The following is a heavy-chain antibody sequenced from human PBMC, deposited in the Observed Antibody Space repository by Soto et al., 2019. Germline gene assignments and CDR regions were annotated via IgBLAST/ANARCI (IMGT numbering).Heavy chain of an antibody. CDR1: GGTISSYA. CDR2: IIPIFGTA. J-gene: IGHJ6*02. D-gene: IGHD3-22*01. CDR3: ARVRDDSSGYQALGMDV. Sequence: SVTVSCKASGGTISSYAISWVRQAPGQGLEWMGGIIPIFGTANYAQKFQGRVTITADESTSTAYMELSSLRSEDTAVYYCARVRDDSSGYQALGMDVWGQGTTVTVSS. V-gene: IGHV1-69*13.